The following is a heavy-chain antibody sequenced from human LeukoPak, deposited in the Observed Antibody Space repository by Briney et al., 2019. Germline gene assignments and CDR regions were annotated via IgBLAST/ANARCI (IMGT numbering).Heavy chain of an antibody. V-gene: IGHV4-59*02. J-gene: IGHJ3*02. CDR1: GGSVSSYY. CDR2: LSHSGSS. D-gene: IGHD2-2*01. CDR3: ARARYANAWYAFDI. Sequence: SSETLSLTCTVSGGSVSSYYWSWIRRPPGRGLEWIAYLSHSGSSNSNPSLTSRVTTLVDTSKNQFSLKLTSVTAADTAVYYCARARYANAWYAFDIWGHGTMVTVSS.